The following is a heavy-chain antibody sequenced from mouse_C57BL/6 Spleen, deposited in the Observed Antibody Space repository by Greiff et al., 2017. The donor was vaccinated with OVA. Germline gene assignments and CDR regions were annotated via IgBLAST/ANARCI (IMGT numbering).Heavy chain of an antibody. D-gene: IGHD1-1*01. V-gene: IGHV1-26*01. Sequence: EVQLQQSGPELVKPGASVKISCKASGYTFTDYYMNWVKQSHGKSLEWIGDINPNNGGTSYNQKFKGKATLTVDKSSSTSYMELRSLTSEDSAVYYCAREDYGRDYAMDYWGQGTSVTVSS. CDR1: GYTFTDYY. J-gene: IGHJ4*01. CDR2: INPNNGGT. CDR3: AREDYGRDYAMDY.